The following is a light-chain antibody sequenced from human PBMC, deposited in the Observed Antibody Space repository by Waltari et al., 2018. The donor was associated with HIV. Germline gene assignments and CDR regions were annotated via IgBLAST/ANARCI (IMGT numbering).Light chain of an antibody. CDR1: RPDFALHTF. V-gene: IGLV2-14*03. CDR3: TTYTDRNSLL. J-gene: IGLJ2*01. CDR2: GVN. Sequence: SALTQPASVSGSPGQSVTLSCTGTRPDFALHTFLSWYQHHPCKAPQLIIFGVNYRPSGISSRFSASKSGDTASLTISGLQSGDEADYYCTTYTDRNSLLIGSGTKLTVL.